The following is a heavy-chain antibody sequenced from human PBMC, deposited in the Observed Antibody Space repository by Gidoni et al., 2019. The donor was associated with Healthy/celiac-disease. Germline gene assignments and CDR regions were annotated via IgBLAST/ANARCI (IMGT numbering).Heavy chain of an antibody. D-gene: IGHD3-16*02. CDR3: ARRGYDYVWGSYRPDWYFDL. CDR2: IYYSGST. J-gene: IGHJ2*01. CDR1: GGSISSSSYY. Sequence: QLQLQESGPGLVKPSETLSLTCTVSGGSISSSSYYWGWIRQPPGKGLEWIGSIYYSGSTYYNPSLKSRVTISVDTSKNQFSLKLSSVTAADTAVYYCARRGYDYVWGSYRPDWYFDLWGRGTLVTVSS. V-gene: IGHV4-39*01.